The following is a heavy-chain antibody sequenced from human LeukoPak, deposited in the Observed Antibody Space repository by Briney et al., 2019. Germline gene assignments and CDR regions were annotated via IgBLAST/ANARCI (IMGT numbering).Heavy chain of an antibody. CDR3: ARSIVYYTYYFAS. CDR2: IYYSGTT. D-gene: IGHD3-22*01. J-gene: IGHJ4*02. CDR1: GGSISTYY. Sequence: SEALSLTSTVSGGSISTYYWSWIRQPPGKGLEWIGYIYYSGTTNYNPSLKSRVTISVDTSKNQFSLRLSSVTAADTAVYYCARSIVYYTYYFASWGQGTLVTVSS. V-gene: IGHV4-59*01.